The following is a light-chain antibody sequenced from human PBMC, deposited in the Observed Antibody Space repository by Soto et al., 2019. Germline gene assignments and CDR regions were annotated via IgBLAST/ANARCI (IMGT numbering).Light chain of an antibody. CDR3: QQYFSYPLT. Sequence: DIQMTQSPSTLSASVGDRVIITCRASQSPGTWMAWYQQKPVTAPVLLIYDVSKLESGVPSRFSGRASGTEFTLTITSLQPDDFATYYCQQYFSYPLTFGGGTKVEIK. J-gene: IGKJ4*01. CDR2: DVS. CDR1: QSPGTW. V-gene: IGKV1-5*01.